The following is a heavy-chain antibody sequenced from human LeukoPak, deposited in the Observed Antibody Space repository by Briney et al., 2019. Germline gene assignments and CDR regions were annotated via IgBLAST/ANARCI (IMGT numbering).Heavy chain of an antibody. J-gene: IGHJ4*02. CDR2: INPSGGST. V-gene: IGHV1-46*01. Sequence: ASVKVSCKASGYTFTSYYMHWVRQAPGQGLEWMGIINPSGGSTSYAQKFQGRVTMTRDASTSTVYMELSSLSSEDTAVYYCARPNHCSSTSCYAFPLGYWGQGTLVTVSS. CDR3: ARPNHCSSTSCYAFPLGY. CDR1: GYTFTSYY. D-gene: IGHD2-2*01.